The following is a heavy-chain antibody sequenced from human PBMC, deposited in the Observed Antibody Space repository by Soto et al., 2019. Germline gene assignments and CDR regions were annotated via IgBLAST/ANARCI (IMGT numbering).Heavy chain of an antibody. CDR1: GGSVSGGGYN. V-gene: IGHV4-31*03. D-gene: IGHD2-15*01. CDR3: ATGNARRILLAY. J-gene: IGHJ4*02. CDR2: VYYSGST. Sequence: SETLSLTCTVSGGSVSGGGYNWSWIRQHPETGLEWIGHVYYSGSTYYNPSLKSRVSISLDTSNNQFSLWLTSVTAADTAVYYCATGNARRILLAYWGQGALVTVSS.